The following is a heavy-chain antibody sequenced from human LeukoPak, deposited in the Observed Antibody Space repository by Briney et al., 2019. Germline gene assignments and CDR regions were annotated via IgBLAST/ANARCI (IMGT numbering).Heavy chain of an antibody. Sequence: PSETLSLTCTVSGVSISNYYWNCVRDTPGKGLEWICYIHFRGSTNYTPSLKSRVTISTDTSKKQFSLNLRSVTAADAAVYCCTSGYQTFDPWGQGTLVTVSS. J-gene: IGHJ5*02. V-gene: IGHV4-59*01. CDR3: TSGYQTFDP. D-gene: IGHD5-18*01. CDR1: GVSISNYY. CDR2: IHFRGST.